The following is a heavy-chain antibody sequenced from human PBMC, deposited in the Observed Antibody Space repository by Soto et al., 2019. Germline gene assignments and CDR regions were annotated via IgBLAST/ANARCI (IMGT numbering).Heavy chain of an antibody. CDR1: GFTFSTYA. J-gene: IGHJ4*02. D-gene: IGHD6-13*01. CDR2: ISGSGGST. V-gene: IGHV3-23*01. Sequence: GGSLRLSCAASGFTFSTYAMSWVRQAPGKGLEWVSAISGSGGSTYYADSVKGRFTISRDNSKNTLYLQMNSLRAEDTALYYCAKSYSSNWYDYFDYWGQGTLVTVSS. CDR3: AKSYSSNWYDYFDY.